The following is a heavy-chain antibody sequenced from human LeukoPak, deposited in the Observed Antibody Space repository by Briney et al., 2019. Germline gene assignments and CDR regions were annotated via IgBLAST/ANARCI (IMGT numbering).Heavy chain of an antibody. CDR3: VRVGYSYGYYYYYYMDV. CDR2: IIPIFGTA. D-gene: IGHD5-18*01. CDR1: GGTFSSYA. J-gene: IGHJ6*03. V-gene: IGHV1-69*06. Sequence: SVKVSCKASGGTFSSYAISWVRQAPGQGLEWMGGIIPIFGTANYAQKFQGRVTITADKSTSTAYMELSSLRSEDTAVYYCVRVGYSYGYYYYYYMDVWGKGTTVTVSS.